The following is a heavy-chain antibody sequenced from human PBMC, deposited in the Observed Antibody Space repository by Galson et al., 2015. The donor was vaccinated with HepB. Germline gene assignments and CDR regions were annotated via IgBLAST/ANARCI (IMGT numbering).Heavy chain of an antibody. CDR2: ISTGGGST. J-gene: IGHJ4*02. D-gene: IGHD3-22*01. CDR1: GFTFSSYA. CDR3: ARHSSFDSSDYTTAYYFDY. V-gene: IGHV3-23*01. Sequence: SLRLSCAASGFTFSSYAMSWVRQAPGKGLEWVSTISTGGGSTFYADSVKGRFSISRGNSKNTLYLQMNSLRAEDTAVYYCARHSSFDSSDYTTAYYFDYWGQGSLVTVSS.